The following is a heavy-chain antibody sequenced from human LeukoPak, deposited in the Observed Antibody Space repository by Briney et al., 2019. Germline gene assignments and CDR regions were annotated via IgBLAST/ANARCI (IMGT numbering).Heavy chain of an antibody. Sequence: SETLSLTCTVSGGSISSSSYYWGWIRQPPGKGLEWIGSIYYSGSTYYNPSLKSRVTISVDTSKNRFSLKLSSVTAADTAVYYCARLDYYDSSGYYSWGQGTLVTVSS. V-gene: IGHV4-39*01. D-gene: IGHD3-22*01. J-gene: IGHJ4*02. CDR3: ARLDYYDSSGYYS. CDR1: GGSISSSSYY. CDR2: IYYSGST.